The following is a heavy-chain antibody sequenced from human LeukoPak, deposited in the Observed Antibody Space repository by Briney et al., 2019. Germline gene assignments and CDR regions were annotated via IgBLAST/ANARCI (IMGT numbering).Heavy chain of an antibody. CDR3: ARDRGYSDAFDI. Sequence: GGSLRLSCAASGFTFSTYTMNWVRQAPGKGLEWVSFISSSSSYIYYADSVKGRFTISRDNAKNSLYLQMSSLRAEDTAVYYCARDRGYSDAFDIWGQGTMVTVSS. CDR2: ISSSSSYI. D-gene: IGHD5-18*01. J-gene: IGHJ3*02. CDR1: GFTFSTYT. V-gene: IGHV3-21*01.